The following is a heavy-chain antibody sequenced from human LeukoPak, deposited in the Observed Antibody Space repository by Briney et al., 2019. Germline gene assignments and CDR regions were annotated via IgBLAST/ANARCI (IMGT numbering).Heavy chain of an antibody. D-gene: IGHD3-3*01. V-gene: IGHV3-20*04. CDR2: INWSGGST. J-gene: IGHJ4*02. CDR3: ARVKGSGYRNSIDY. Sequence: GGSLTLSCAASGFTFDDYAMNWVRQAPGKGLEWVSGINWSGGSTYYRDSVKGRFTISRDNAKNSLYLQMNSLRAEDTALYYCARVKGSGYRNSIDYWGQGTLVTVSS. CDR1: GFTFDDYA.